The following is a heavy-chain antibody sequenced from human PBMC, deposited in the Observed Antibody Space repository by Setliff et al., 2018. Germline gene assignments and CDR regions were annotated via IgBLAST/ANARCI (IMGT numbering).Heavy chain of an antibody. CDR3: ARDHYDYYDSRQAFDI. J-gene: IGHJ3*02. V-gene: IGHV4-39*07. D-gene: IGHD3-22*01. CDR1: GGSISSSSYY. CDR2: ISNSGGT. Sequence: SETLSLTCTVSGGSISSSSYYWGWIRQPPGKGLEWIGSISNSGGTYYNPSLKSRVTISVDTSKNQFSLKLSSVTAADTAVYYCARDHYDYYDSRQAFDIWGQGTMVTVSS.